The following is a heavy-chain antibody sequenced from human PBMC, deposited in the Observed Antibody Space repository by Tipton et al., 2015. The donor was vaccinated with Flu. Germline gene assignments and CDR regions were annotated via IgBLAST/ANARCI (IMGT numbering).Heavy chain of an antibody. D-gene: IGHD5-24*01. CDR3: ARGEMTTIFIYCGMDV. J-gene: IGHJ6*02. CDR2: IIPIIGTA. Sequence: QLVQSGAEVKKPGSSVKVSCKASGGTFNRHAIIWVRQAPGQGLEWMGGIIPIIGTANYAQKFQGRVTITADESTSTAYMELSSLRSEDTAVYYCARGEMTTIFIYCGMDVWGQGTTVTVSS. CDR1: GGTFNRHA. V-gene: IGHV1-69*01.